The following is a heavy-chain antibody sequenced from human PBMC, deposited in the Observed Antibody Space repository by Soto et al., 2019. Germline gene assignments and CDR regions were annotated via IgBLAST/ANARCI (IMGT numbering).Heavy chain of an antibody. CDR1: GASLSDNY. CDR3: ARGRGEFDA. D-gene: IGHD2-21*01. CDR2: INHSGNT. V-gene: IGHV4-34*01. Sequence: TSETLSLTCAVYGASLSDNYCNWLRQPPGKGLEWIGEINHSGNTNYNPSLRSRVTISIDTSKNQLSLNLRSVSAADTAVYYCARGRGEFDACGQLPPVTVPS. J-gene: IGHJ5*02.